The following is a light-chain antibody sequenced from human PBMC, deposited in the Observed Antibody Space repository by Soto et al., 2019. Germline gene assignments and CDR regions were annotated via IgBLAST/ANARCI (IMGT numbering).Light chain of an antibody. Sequence: EIVMTQSPATVPVSPGERVTLSCRASQSVSIDLAWYQQKPDQAPRLLIYDASNRATGIPARFSGSGSGTDFTLTISSLEPEDFGVYYCLQRSNWPLTFGGGTKVDIK. V-gene: IGKV3-11*01. J-gene: IGKJ4*01. CDR3: LQRSNWPLT. CDR1: QSVSID. CDR2: DAS.